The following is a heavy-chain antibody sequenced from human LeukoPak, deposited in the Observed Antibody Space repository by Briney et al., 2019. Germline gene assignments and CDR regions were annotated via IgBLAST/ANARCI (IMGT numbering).Heavy chain of an antibody. Sequence: GGSLRLSCAGSGFTFSRYWMSWVRQAPGKGLEWVANIKEDGSAKYYVDSVKGRFTISRDNSKNTLYLQMNSLRAEDTALYYCARARNDYDSNGFSFLDYWAREPWSPSPQ. CDR1: GFTFSRYW. CDR3: ARARNDYDSNGFSFLDY. J-gene: IGHJ4*02. CDR2: IKEDGSAK. V-gene: IGHV3-7*02. D-gene: IGHD3-22*01.